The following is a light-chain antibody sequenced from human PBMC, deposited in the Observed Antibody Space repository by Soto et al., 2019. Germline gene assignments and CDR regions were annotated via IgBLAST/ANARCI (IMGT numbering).Light chain of an antibody. J-gene: IGKJ4*01. CDR1: QSVGSN. CDR2: GGS. CDR3: QHYNSRPLT. V-gene: IGKV3-15*01. Sequence: EIAMTQSPGTLSVSPGERATLSCRAGQSVGSNVAWYQQKPGQAPRLLIYGGSSRATGVPHRFSGSGSGTEFTLTISSLQSEDSALYYCQHYNSRPLTFGGGAKVEIK.